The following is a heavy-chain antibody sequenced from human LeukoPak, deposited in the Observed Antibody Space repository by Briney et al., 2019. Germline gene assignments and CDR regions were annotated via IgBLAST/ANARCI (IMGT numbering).Heavy chain of an antibody. J-gene: IGHJ6*02. CDR1: GFTFSDYY. CDR3: ARGYTDLGGDYAMDV. D-gene: IGHD5-18*01. Sequence: GGSLRLSCAASGFTFSDYYMTWIRQAPGKGPEWVSYISSSGSTIAYTDSVKGRFTISRDNAKNSLSLHMNSLRAEDTAVYYCARGYTDLGGDYAMDVWGQGTTVTVSS. V-gene: IGHV3-11*01. CDR2: ISSSGSTI.